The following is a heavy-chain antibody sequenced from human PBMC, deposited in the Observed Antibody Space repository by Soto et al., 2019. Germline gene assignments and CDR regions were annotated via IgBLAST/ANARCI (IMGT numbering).Heavy chain of an antibody. CDR2: IKSKTDGGTT. D-gene: IGHD6-13*01. CDR1: GFTFSNAW. V-gene: IGHV3-15*01. Sequence: GESLKISCAASGFTFSNAWMSWVRQAPGKGLEWVGRIKSKTDGGTTDYAAPVKGRFTISRDDSKNTLYLQMNSLKTEDTAVYYCTTSSSSWYKGPGAFDIWGQGTMVTVSS. CDR3: TTSSSSWYKGPGAFDI. J-gene: IGHJ3*02.